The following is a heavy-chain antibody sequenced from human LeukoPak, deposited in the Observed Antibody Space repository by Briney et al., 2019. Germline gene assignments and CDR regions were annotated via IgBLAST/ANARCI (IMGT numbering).Heavy chain of an antibody. CDR3: ARGEDFVVVTADLFHPGAFDI. D-gene: IGHD2-21*02. CDR2: ISSSGSTI. J-gene: IGHJ3*02. CDR1: GFTFSSYE. V-gene: IGHV3-48*03. Sequence: GGSLRLSCAASGFTFSSYEMNWVRQAPGKGLEWVSYISSSGSTIYYADSVKGRFTISRDNAKNSLYLQMNSLRAEDTAVYYCARGEDFVVVTADLFHPGAFDIWGQGTMVTVSS.